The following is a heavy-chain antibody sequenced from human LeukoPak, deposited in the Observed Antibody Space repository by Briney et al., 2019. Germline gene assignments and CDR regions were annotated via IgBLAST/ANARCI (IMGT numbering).Heavy chain of an antibody. Sequence: SGTLSLTCTVSGGSISSYYWSWIRQPPGKGLEWIGYIYFSGSTNYNPSLKSRVTILVDTSKNQFSLKLSSVTAADTAVYYCARWVGVTSYFDYWGQGTLVTVSS. CDR1: GGSISSYY. CDR2: IYFSGST. CDR3: ARWVGVTSYFDY. J-gene: IGHJ4*02. V-gene: IGHV4-59*01. D-gene: IGHD1-26*01.